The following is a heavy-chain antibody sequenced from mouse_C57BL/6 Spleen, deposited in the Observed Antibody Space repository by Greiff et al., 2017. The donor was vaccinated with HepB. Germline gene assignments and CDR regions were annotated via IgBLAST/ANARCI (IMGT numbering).Heavy chain of an antibody. CDR3: ARLAYRNYAMDY. Sequence: QVQLQQSGAELARPGASVKMSCKASGYTFTSYTMHWVKQRPGQGLEWIGYINPSSGYTKYNQKFKDKATLTADKSSSTAYMQRSSLTSEDSAVYYCARLAYRNYAMDYWGQGTSVTVSS. CDR1: GYTFTSYT. CDR2: INPSSGYT. J-gene: IGHJ4*01. D-gene: IGHD2-10*01. V-gene: IGHV1-4*01.